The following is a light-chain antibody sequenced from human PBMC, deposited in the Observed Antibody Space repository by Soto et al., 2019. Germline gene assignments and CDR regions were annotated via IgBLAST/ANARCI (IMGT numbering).Light chain of an antibody. Sequence: DIQMTQFPPTLSASIGDRVTITCRASQTISSSLAWYQQKPGKAPKLLIYKASTLETGVPSRFSGSGSVTEFTLTISSLQPDAFATYYCQQYDSYSPYTFGQGTRLELK. CDR2: KAS. CDR1: QTISSS. CDR3: QQYDSYSPYT. V-gene: IGKV1-5*03. J-gene: IGKJ2*01.